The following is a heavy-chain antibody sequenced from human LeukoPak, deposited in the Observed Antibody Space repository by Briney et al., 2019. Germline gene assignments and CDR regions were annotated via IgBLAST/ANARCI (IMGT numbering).Heavy chain of an antibody. CDR1: GFTVSSNY. CDR2: IYSGGST. D-gene: IGHD5-18*01. Sequence: GGSLRLSCAASGFTVSSNYMSWVRQAPGKGLEWVSVIYSGGSTYYADSAKGRFTISRDNSKNTLYLQMNSLRAEDTAVYYCAKGDNTAMARRPFVYWGQGTLVTVSS. CDR3: AKGDNTAMARRPFVY. J-gene: IGHJ4*02. V-gene: IGHV3-53*05.